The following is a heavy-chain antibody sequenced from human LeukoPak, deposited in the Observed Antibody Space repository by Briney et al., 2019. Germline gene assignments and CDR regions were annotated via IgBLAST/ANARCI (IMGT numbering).Heavy chain of an antibody. V-gene: IGHV3-23*01. CDR1: GFTFSSYA. Sequence: GGSLRLSCAASGFTFSSYAMIWPRQAPGKGLVWVSDISGSGYTTYYAQSVKGRFTISRDNSKNTLYVHMNSLRAEDTAVYYCAKFRLPSTVATAMIHSYFFDYWGQGTLVTVSS. D-gene: IGHD5-18*01. CDR2: ISGSGYTT. J-gene: IGHJ4*02. CDR3: AKFRLPSTVATAMIHSYFFDY.